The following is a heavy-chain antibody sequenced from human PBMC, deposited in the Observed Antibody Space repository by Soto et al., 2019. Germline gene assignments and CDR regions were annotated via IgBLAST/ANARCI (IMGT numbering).Heavy chain of an antibody. V-gene: IGHV3-23*01. Sequence: EVQLLESGGGLVQPGGSLRLSCAASGFTFSSYALIWVRQAPGKGLEWVSTISGGGDGANYADSVKYHFTISRDNAKNTVYLQMNSLRAEDTAIYYCAKKGPGSLKTYCSGSGCHYAFDLLGQGTMVTVSS. CDR2: ISGGGDGA. CDR1: GFTFSSYA. D-gene: IGHD2-15*01. J-gene: IGHJ3*01. CDR3: AKKGPGSLKTYCSGSGCHYAFDL.